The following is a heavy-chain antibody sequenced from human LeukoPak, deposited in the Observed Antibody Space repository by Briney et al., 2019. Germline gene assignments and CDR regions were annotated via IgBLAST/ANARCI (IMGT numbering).Heavy chain of an antibody. J-gene: IGHJ4*02. D-gene: IGHD3-22*01. CDR3: AKDLRESVVVRSFDY. V-gene: IGHV3-23*01. CDR1: GFTFSNYA. Sequence: PGGSLRLSCAASGFTFSNYAITWVRQAPGTRLEWVSAIIGSGGSTYYAHPVKGRLTISRDNSKNTLYLQMNSLRAEDTAVYYCAKDLRESVVVRSFDYWGQGTLVTVSS. CDR2: IIGSGGST.